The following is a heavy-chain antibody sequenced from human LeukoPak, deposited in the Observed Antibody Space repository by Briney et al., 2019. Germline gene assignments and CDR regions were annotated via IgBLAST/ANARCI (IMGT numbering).Heavy chain of an antibody. CDR3: AKDPSRSIAAHPSSQGY. CDR2: ISGSGGST. Sequence: PGGSLRLSCAASGFTFSSYAMSWVRQAPGKGLEWVSAISGSGGSTYYADSVKGRFTISRDNSKNTLYLQMNSLRAEDTAVYYCAKDPSRSIAAHPSSQGYWGQGTLVTVSS. CDR1: GFTFSSYA. J-gene: IGHJ4*02. D-gene: IGHD6-6*01. V-gene: IGHV3-23*01.